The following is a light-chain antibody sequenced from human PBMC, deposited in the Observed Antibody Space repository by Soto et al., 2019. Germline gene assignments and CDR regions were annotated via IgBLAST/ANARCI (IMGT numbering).Light chain of an antibody. V-gene: IGLV3-1*01. CDR2: QDS. J-gene: IGLJ1*01. CDR1: KLGDKL. Sequence: SYELAQPPSVSVSPGLTASITCSGDKLGDKLAYWYQQKPGQSPVLVIYQDSKRPSGIPERFSGSNSGNTATLTIGGTQSMDEADYYCQAWDSSTAVFGTGTKVT. CDR3: QAWDSSTAV.